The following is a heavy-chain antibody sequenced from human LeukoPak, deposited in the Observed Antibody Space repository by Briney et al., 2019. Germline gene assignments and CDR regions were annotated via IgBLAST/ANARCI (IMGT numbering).Heavy chain of an antibody. V-gene: IGHV1-18*01. J-gene: IGHJ4*02. CDR1: GYTFTSYG. CDR3: ARDGSSSWYAY. D-gene: IGHD6-13*01. Sequence: ASVKVSCKASGYTFTSYGISWVRQAPGQGLEWMGWISPYNGNTNYAQKLQGRVTMTADTSTSTAYMDLRSLSSDDTAVYYCARDGSSSWYAYWGQETLVTVSS. CDR2: ISPYNGNT.